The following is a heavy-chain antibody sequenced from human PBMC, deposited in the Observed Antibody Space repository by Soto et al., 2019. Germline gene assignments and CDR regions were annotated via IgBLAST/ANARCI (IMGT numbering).Heavy chain of an antibody. J-gene: IGHJ6*02. CDR1: GITLNNSG. D-gene: IGHD5-12*01. V-gene: IGHV3-30*18. CDR2: ISHDGSEQ. Sequence: QVQLVESGGGVVQPGRSLRLSCRVSGITLNNSGIHWVRQAPGKGLEWMAVISHDGSEQYYADSMKGRLNISRDNSKNTVNLQMNSLRGEDKAIYYCVKDRVPGAYGHYYGMDVWGQGTTVTVSS. CDR3: VKDRVPGAYGHYYGMDV.